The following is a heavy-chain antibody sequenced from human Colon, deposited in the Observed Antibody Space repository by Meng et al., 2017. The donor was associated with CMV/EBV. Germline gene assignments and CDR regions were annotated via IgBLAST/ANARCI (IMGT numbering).Heavy chain of an antibody. D-gene: IGHD4-17*01. CDR1: GLTFGSFT. CDR2: INSYAYNI. CDR3: VREIRRSWFDP. J-gene: IGHJ5*02. Sequence: GVLKISCVVSGLTFGSFTMSWVRQAPGKGLEWVASINSYAYNIGYADSVKGRFTISRDNAKNSLYLQMNSLGAEDTAVYFCVREIRRSWFDPWGQGTLVTVSS. V-gene: IGHV3-21*01.